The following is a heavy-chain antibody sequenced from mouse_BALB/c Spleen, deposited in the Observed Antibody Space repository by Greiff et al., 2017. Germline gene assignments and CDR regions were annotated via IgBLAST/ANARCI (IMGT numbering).Heavy chain of an antibody. CDR1: GYSITSDYA. Sequence: VQLKESGPGLVKPSQSLSLTCTVTGYSITSDYAWNWIRQFPGNKLEWMGYISYSGSTSYNPSLKSRISITRDTSKNQFFLQLNSVTTEDTATYYCARSYPYYAMDYWGQGTSVTVSS. V-gene: IGHV3-2*02. CDR2: ISYSGST. D-gene: IGHD1-1*01. CDR3: ARSYPYYAMDY. J-gene: IGHJ4*01.